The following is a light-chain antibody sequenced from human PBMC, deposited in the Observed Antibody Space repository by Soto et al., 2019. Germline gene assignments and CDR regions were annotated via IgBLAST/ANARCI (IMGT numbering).Light chain of an antibody. J-gene: IGKJ1*01. CDR2: GAS. CDR1: QSVSSSY. CDR3: QQYGSSPQT. Sequence: EIVLTQSPGTLSLSPGERATLSCRASQSVSSSYLAWYQQKPGQAPRLLIYGASSRATGIPDRFRGSGSGTGFPLTISRLEPEDFGVYYCQQYGSSPQTFGQGAKVDIK. V-gene: IGKV3-20*01.